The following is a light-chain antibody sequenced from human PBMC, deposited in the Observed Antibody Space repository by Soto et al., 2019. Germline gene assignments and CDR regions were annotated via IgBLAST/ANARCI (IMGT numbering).Light chain of an antibody. CDR3: LLSYNGPYV. CDR2: DTT. J-gene: IGLJ1*01. CDR1: TGAVTNGHY. V-gene: IGLV7-46*01. Sequence: QAVVTQEPSLTVSPGGTVTLTCGSSTGAVTNGHYPYWFQQKPGQAPWTLIYDTTNRHSWTPARFSGSLLGGKAALTLSGAQPEDEAEYYCLLSYNGPYVFGTGTKVTVL.